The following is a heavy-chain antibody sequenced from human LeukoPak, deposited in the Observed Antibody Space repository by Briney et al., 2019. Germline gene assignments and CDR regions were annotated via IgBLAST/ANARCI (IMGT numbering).Heavy chain of an antibody. CDR3: AKAPVTTCSGAYCYPFDY. V-gene: IGHV3-23*01. J-gene: IGHJ4*02. CDR2: ISVSGNT. D-gene: IGHD2-15*01. CDR1: GFTLSSYA. Sequence: GGSLRLSCAASGFTLSSYAMSWVRQGPGKGLEWVSAISVSGNTYHADSVTGRFTISRDSSKNTLYLQMNRLKAGDTAVYYCAKAPVTTCSGAYCYPFDYWSQGSLVTVSS.